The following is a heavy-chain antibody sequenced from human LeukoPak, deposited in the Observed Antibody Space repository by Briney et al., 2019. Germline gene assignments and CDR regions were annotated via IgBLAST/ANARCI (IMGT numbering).Heavy chain of an antibody. CDR2: IYYSGNT. CDR1: GGSISSYY. V-gene: IGHV4-59*08. D-gene: IGHD4-17*01. J-gene: IGHJ4*02. CDR3: VRYCRSSDYYHFDH. Sequence: SETLSLTCTVSGGSISSYYWSWIRQPPGKGLEWIGYIYYSGNTNYNPSLKSRVTISVDTSKNQFSLKLSSVTAADTAVYHCVRYCRSSDYYHFDHWGQGTLVTVSS.